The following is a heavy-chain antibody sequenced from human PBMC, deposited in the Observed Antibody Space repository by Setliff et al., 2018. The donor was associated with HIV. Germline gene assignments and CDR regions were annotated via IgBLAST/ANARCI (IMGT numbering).Heavy chain of an antibody. D-gene: IGHD2-8*01. Sequence: PGGSLRLSCAASGFTFSSYSMNWIRQAPGKGLEWVSSISSTGTYIYYADSMKGRFTISRDNSKDTLYLDLNSLRSEDTAVYYCVRDDSNGPNSLDPWGQGTLVTVSS. V-gene: IGHV3-21*01. J-gene: IGHJ5*02. CDR2: ISSTGTYI. CDR1: GFTFSSYS. CDR3: VRDDSNGPNSLDP.